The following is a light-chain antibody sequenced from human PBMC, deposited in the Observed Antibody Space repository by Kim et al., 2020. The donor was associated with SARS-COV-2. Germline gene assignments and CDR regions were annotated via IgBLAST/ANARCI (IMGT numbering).Light chain of an antibody. V-gene: IGKV4-1*01. CDR2: WAS. Sequence: STINCKSSQSVLYSSNNKNYLAWYQQKPGQPPKLLIYWASTRESGVPDRFSGSGSGTDFTLTISSLQAEDVAVYYCQQYYSTPWTFGQGTKVDIK. J-gene: IGKJ1*01. CDR3: QQYYSTPWT. CDR1: QSVLYSSNNKNY.